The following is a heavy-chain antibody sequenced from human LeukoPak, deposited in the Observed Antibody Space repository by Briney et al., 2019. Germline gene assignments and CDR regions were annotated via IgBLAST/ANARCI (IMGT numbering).Heavy chain of an antibody. D-gene: IGHD4-17*01. Sequence: GGSLRLSCAASGFTFSSYSMNWVRQAPGKGLEWVSSINSISSYIYYADSVKGRFTISRDNAKNSLYLQMNSLRAEDTAVYYCARDRARAGYGDCTFDYWGQGTLVTVSS. V-gene: IGHV3-21*01. CDR2: INSISSYI. CDR3: ARDRARAGYGDCTFDY. CDR1: GFTFSSYS. J-gene: IGHJ4*02.